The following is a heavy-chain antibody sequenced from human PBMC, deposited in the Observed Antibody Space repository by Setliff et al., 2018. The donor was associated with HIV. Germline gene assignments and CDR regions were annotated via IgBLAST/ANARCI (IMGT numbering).Heavy chain of an antibody. D-gene: IGHD2-21*02. CDR2: TIPKFGTS. CDR3: ANLRGEEAGNFYYFYFGLDV. V-gene: IGHV1-69*13. Sequence: GASVKVSCKASGGSLRSLSINWVRQAPGQGLEWMAGTIPKFGTSNYAHKFQGRMTITAGESTSTAYMELTGLRSEDTAVYYCANLRGEEAGNFYYFYFGLDVWGQGTTVTVSS. J-gene: IGHJ6*02. CDR1: GGSLRSLS.